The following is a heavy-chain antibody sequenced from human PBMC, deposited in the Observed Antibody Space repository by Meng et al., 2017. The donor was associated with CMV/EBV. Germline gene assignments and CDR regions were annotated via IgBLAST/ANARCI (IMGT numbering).Heavy chain of an antibody. CDR2: TYYRSKWYN. CDR1: GDSVSSNSAA. V-gene: IGHV6-1*01. D-gene: IGHD5-12*01. J-gene: IGHJ4*02. CDR3: ARVYSGYGEYYFDY. Sequence: SCAISGDSVSSNSAAWNWIRQSPSRGLGWLGRTYYRSKWYNDYAVSVKSRITINPDTSKNQFSLQLNSVTPEDTAVYYCARVYSGYGEYYFDYWGQGTLVTVSS.